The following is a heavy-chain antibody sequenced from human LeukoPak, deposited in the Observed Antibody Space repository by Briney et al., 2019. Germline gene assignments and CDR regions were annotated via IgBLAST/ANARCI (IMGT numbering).Heavy chain of an antibody. CDR1: GFTLSSYG. CDR3: AKDSLVGGWLVGYSFDS. D-gene: IGHD6-19*01. V-gene: IGHV3-30*18. CDR2: ISYDGSNK. Sequence: GRSLRLSCAASGFTLSSYGMHWVRQAPGKGLEWVAVISYDGSNKYYADSVKGRFTISRDNSKNTLFLQMNSLRAEDTAVYYCAKDSLVGGWLVGYSFDSWGQGTLVTVSS. J-gene: IGHJ4*02.